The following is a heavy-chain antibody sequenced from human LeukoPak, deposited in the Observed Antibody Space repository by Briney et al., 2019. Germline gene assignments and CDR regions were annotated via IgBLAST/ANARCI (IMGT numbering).Heavy chain of an antibody. CDR1: GFTFSSYS. CDR3: ARDGYNFESGLDY. D-gene: IGHD5-24*01. V-gene: IGHV3-21*01. Sequence: PGGSLRLSCAASGFTFSSYSMNWVRQAPGKGLEWVSSISSSSSYIYYADSVKGRFTISRDNAKNSLYLQMNSLRAEDTAVYYCARDGYNFESGLDYWGQGTLVTVSS. CDR2: ISSSSSYI. J-gene: IGHJ4*02.